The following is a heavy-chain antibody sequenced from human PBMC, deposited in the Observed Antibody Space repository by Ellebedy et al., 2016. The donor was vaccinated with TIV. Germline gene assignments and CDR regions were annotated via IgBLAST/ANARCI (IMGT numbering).Heavy chain of an antibody. CDR2: TYYRSKWYN. CDR3: ARGYFDSTGYSYSDYYIMDV. CDR1: GDSVSSNSST. V-gene: IGHV6-1*01. D-gene: IGHD3-22*01. Sequence: MPSETLSLTCAISGDSVSSNSSTWNWIRQSPSRGLEWLGRTYYRSKWYNDYAVSVKSRIRINPDTSKNQFSLQLNSVTPEDTAVYYCARGYFDSTGYSYSDYYIMDVWGQGTTVTVSS. J-gene: IGHJ6*02.